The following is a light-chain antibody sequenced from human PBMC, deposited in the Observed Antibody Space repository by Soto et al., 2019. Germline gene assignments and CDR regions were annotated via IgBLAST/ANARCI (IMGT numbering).Light chain of an antibody. Sequence: QSALTQPASVSGSPGQSITISCIGTSSDVGGYNYVSWYQQHPGKAPKLMIYDVSNRPSGVSNRFSGSKSGNTASLTISGLQAEDEADYYCSSYTSSSTLEVVFGGGTKVTVL. V-gene: IGLV2-14*01. CDR3: SSYTSSSTLEVV. CDR2: DVS. CDR1: SSDVGGYNY. J-gene: IGLJ2*01.